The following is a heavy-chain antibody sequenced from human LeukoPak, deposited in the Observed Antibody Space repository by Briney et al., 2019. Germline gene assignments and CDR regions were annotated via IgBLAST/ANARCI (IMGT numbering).Heavy chain of an antibody. CDR1: GGSISSSSYY. J-gene: IGHJ6*03. D-gene: IGHD6-19*01. Sequence: PSETLSLTCTVSGGSISSSSYYWGWIRQPPGKGLEWIGEINHSGSTNYNPSLKSRVTLSVDTSKNQFSLKLSSVTAADTAVYYCARGPSFAVAGTRYYYYMDVWGKGTTVTVSS. CDR2: INHSGST. V-gene: IGHV4-39*07. CDR3: ARGPSFAVAGTRYYYYMDV.